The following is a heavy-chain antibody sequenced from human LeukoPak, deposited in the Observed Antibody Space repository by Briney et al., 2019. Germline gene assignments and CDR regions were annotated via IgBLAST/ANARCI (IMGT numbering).Heavy chain of an antibody. J-gene: IGHJ4*02. V-gene: IGHV3-30*18. Sequence: GGSLRLSCAASGFTFRSYGMHWVRQAPGKGLEWVAVISYDGSNQYYADSVKGRFTISRDNSKNTLYLQMHSLRPGDTAVYYCAKGGVIVFYYLDYWGQGTLVTVSS. CDR2: ISYDGSNQ. D-gene: IGHD2-21*01. CDR1: GFTFRSYG. CDR3: AKGGVIVFYYLDY.